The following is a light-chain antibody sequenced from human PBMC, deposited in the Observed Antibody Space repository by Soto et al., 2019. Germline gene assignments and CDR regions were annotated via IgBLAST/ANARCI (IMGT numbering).Light chain of an antibody. Sequence: QSVLPQPPSASGTPGQRVAISCSGTSSSIESNYVYWYQQLPGTAPRLLIYRNNQRPSGVPDRFSGSKSGTSASLAISALRSEDEADYYCTVWDDSLRGRLFGGGTKVTVL. CDR3: TVWDDSLRGRL. CDR2: RNN. J-gene: IGLJ2*01. V-gene: IGLV1-47*01. CDR1: SSSIESNY.